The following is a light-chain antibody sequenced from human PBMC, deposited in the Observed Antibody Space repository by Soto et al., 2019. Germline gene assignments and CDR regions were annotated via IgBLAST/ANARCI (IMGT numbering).Light chain of an antibody. CDR2: ENE. CDR3: QSYDSSNPWV. J-gene: IGLJ3*02. Sequence: NFMLTQPHSVSESPGKTVTISCTRSSGSIASNFVQWYQQRPGSSPTTVIFENEHRPSGVPDRFSGSIDSSSNSASLTISGLKTEDDADYYCQSYDSSNPWVFGGGTKLTVL. V-gene: IGLV6-57*01. CDR1: SGSIASNF.